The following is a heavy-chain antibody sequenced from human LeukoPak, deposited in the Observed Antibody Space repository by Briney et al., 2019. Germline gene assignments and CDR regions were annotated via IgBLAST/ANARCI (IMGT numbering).Heavy chain of an antibody. Sequence: GASVKVSCKASGYTFTSYGITWVRQAPGQGLEWMGWISAYNGKTNYAQKLQGRVTMTTDTSTSTAYMELRSLRSDDTAVYYCARESGGSSSPKKYYYYYYMDVWGKGTTVTISS. V-gene: IGHV1-18*01. D-gene: IGHD6-13*01. CDR2: ISAYNGKT. J-gene: IGHJ6*03. CDR1: GYTFTSYG. CDR3: ARESGGSSSPKKYYYYYYMDV.